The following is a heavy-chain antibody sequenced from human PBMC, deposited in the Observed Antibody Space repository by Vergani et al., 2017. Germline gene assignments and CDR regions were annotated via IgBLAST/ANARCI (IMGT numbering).Heavy chain of an antibody. CDR3: ARDCPYSSSWIQNYYYYMDV. J-gene: IGHJ6*03. CDR1: GYSISSGYY. D-gene: IGHD6-13*01. Sequence: QVQLQESGPGLVKPSETLSLTCAVSGYSISSGYYWGWIRQPPGKGLEWIGSIYHSGSTYYNPSLKSRVTISVDTSKNQFSLKLSSVTAADTAVYYCARDCPYSSSWIQNYYYYMDVWGKGTTVTVSS. V-gene: IGHV4-38-2*02. CDR2: IYHSGST.